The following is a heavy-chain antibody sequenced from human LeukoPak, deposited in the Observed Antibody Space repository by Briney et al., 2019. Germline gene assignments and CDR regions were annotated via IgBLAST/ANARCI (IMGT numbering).Heavy chain of an antibody. CDR1: GYTFTGYY. J-gene: IGHJ3*02. CDR3: ARVRAAAGTIGAFDI. D-gene: IGHD6-13*01. Sequence: ASVKVSCKASGYTFTGYYMHWVRQAPGQGLEWMGWINPNSGGTNYAQKFQGRVTMTRDTSISTAYMELSRLRSDDAAVYYCARVRAAAGTIGAFDIWGQGTMVTVSS. CDR2: INPNSGGT. V-gene: IGHV1-2*02.